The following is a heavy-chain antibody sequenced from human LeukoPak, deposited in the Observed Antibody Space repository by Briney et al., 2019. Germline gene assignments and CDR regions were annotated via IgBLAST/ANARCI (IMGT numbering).Heavy chain of an antibody. CDR1: GYTFTSYY. Sequence: ASVKVSCKASGYTFTSYYMHWVRQAPGQGLEWMGIINPSGGSTSYAQKFQGRVTMTRDTSTSTVYMELSSLRSEDTAVYYCASRGFGYGDYRYYYGMDVWGQGTTVTVSS. J-gene: IGHJ6*02. D-gene: IGHD4-17*01. CDR2: INPSGGST. V-gene: IGHV1-46*03. CDR3: ASRGFGYGDYRYYYGMDV.